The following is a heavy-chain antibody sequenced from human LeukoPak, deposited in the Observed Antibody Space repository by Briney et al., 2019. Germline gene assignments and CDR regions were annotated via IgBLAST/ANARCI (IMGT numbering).Heavy chain of an antibody. V-gene: IGHV7-4-1*02. Sequence: GASVKVSCKASGYTFTNYAMNWVRQAPGQGLEWMGWINTNTGNPTYAQGFTGRFVFSLDTSVSTAYLKISNLKAEDTAFYYCARLLVVVPGAYIHWFDPWGQGTLVTVSS. CDR2: INTNTGNP. CDR3: ARLLVVVPGAYIHWFDP. CDR1: GYTFTNYA. D-gene: IGHD2-2*01. J-gene: IGHJ5*02.